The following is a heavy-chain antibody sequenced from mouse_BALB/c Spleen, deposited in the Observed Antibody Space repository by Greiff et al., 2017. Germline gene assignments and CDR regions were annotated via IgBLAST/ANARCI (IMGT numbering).Heavy chain of an antibody. Sequence: EVKLVESGGGLVQPGGSRKLSCAASGFTFSSFGMHWVRQAPEKGLEWVAYISSGSSTIYYADTVKGRFTISRDNPKNTLFLQMTSLRSEDTAMYYCARFPWGTYGSSYFDYWGQGTTLTVSS. CDR3: ARFPWGTYGSSYFDY. CDR2: ISSGSSTI. D-gene: IGHD1-1*01. CDR1: GFTFSSFG. J-gene: IGHJ2*01. V-gene: IGHV5-17*02.